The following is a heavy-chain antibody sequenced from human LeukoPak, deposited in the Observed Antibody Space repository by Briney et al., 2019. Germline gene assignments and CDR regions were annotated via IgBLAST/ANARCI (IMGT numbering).Heavy chain of an antibody. CDR3: ARDLSAAAALDY. J-gene: IGHJ4*02. CDR2: IKQDVSEK. D-gene: IGHD6-13*01. CDR1: GFTFSTYW. V-gene: IGHV3-7*01. Sequence: GGSLRLSCAASGFTFSTYWMSWVRQAPGKGLEWVANIKQDVSEKYYVDSVKGRFTISRDNAKNTLYLQMNSLRAEDTAVYYCARDLSAAAALDYWGQGTLVTVSS.